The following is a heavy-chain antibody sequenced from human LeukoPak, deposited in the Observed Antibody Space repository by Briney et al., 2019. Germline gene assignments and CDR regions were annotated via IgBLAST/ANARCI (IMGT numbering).Heavy chain of an antibody. CDR3: AREAHYYDSSDYSLNYFDY. CDR2: IYYSGST. Sequence: SETLSLTCTVSGGSISSSSYYWGWIRQPPGKGLEWIGSIYYSGSTYYNPALKSRVTISVDTSKNQFFLKLSSVTAADTAVYYCAREAHYYDSSDYSLNYFDYWGQGTLVTVSS. D-gene: IGHD3-22*01. V-gene: IGHV4-39*02. CDR1: GGSISSSSYY. J-gene: IGHJ4*02.